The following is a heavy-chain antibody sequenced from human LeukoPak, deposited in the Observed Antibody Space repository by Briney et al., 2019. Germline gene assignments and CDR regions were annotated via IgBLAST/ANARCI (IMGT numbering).Heavy chain of an antibody. J-gene: IGHJ4*02. D-gene: IGHD2-15*01. CDR2: IYYSGST. V-gene: IGHV4-39*07. CDR1: GGSISSSSYY. CDR3: ARVRIVVVVAASHTHFDY. Sequence: PSETLSLTCTVSGGSISSSSYYWGWIRQPPGKGLEWIGSIYYSGSTYYNPSLKSRVTISVDTSKNQFSLKLSSVTAADTAVYYCARVRIVVVVAASHTHFDYRGQGTLVTVSS.